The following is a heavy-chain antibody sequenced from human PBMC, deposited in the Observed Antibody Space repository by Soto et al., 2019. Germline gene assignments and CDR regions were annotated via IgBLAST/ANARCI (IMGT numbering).Heavy chain of an antibody. CDR1: GLTFSDYY. D-gene: IGHD6-13*01. Sequence: GGSLRLSCAASGLTFSDYYTTWIRQAPGKGLEWVSYISSSAGTISYADSVKGRFTISRDSAKNSLYLRMNSLRAEDTAVYYCARAMYSSKTEFEYWGQGTLVTVSS. CDR3: ARAMYSSKTEFEY. V-gene: IGHV3-11*01. J-gene: IGHJ4*02. CDR2: ISSSAGTI.